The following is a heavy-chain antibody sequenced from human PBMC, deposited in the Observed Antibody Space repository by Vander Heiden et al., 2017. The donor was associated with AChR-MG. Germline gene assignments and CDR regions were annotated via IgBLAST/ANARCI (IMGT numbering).Heavy chain of an antibody. Sequence: EVQVVASGGGLVQPGRSLRLPCAASVFTFDDDAMHWVREAPGKGLEWFSCISWNSGNIGYADSVKGRFTISRDSAKNSLYLQMNSLRAEDTAFYYCAKDYGSGCTVLDYWGQGTLVTVSS. CDR1: VFTFDDDA. CDR3: AKDYGSGCTVLDY. J-gene: IGHJ4*02. D-gene: IGHD2-15*01. V-gene: IGHV3-9*01. CDR2: ISWNSGNI.